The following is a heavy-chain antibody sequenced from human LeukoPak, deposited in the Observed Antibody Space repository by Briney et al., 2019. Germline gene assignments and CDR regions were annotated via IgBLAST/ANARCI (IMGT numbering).Heavy chain of an antibody. V-gene: IGHV1-18*01. D-gene: IGHD1-1*01. CDR1: GYTFTSYG. Sequence: ASVKVSCKASGYTFTSYGISWVRRAPGQGLEWMGWISAYNGNTNYAQKIQGRVTMTTDTSTSTAYMELRSLRSDDTAVYYCARINWNDLSYGYWGQGTLVTVSS. CDR2: ISAYNGNT. CDR3: ARINWNDLSYGY. J-gene: IGHJ4*02.